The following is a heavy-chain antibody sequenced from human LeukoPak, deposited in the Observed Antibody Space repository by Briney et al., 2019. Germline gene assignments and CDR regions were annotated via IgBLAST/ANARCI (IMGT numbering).Heavy chain of an antibody. CDR2: ITGGGDTT. D-gene: IGHD3-22*01. CDR1: GFTFSSNA. J-gene: IGHJ4*02. V-gene: IGHV3-23*01. Sequence: GGSLRLSCVASGFTFSSNAMTWVRQAPGKGLECVSAITGGGDTTYYADSVKGRFTISRDNSKNTLYLQMNSLRADDTAVYYCAKAFGSSGYYQLPIDFWGQGTLVTVSS. CDR3: AKAFGSSGYYQLPIDF.